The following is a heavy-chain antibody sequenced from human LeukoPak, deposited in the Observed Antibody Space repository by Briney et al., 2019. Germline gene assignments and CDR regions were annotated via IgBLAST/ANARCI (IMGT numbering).Heavy chain of an antibody. CDR3: ARERIGQQLVQYFDY. CDR1: GFTFSSYE. J-gene: IGHJ4*02. D-gene: IGHD6-13*01. V-gene: IGHV3-48*03. CDR2: ISSSGSTI. Sequence: PGGSLRLSCAASGFTFSSYEMNWVRQAQGKGLEWVSYISSSGSTIFYADSVKGRFTISRDNAKNSLYLQMNSLRAEDTAVYYCARERIGQQLVQYFDYWGQGTLVTVSS.